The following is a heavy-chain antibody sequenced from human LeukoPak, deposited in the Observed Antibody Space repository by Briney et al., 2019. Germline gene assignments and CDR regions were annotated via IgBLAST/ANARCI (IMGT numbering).Heavy chain of an antibody. CDR2: INPKSGGT. CDR1: GYTFTSYY. J-gene: IGHJ4*02. CDR3: ARDNVSCTHGVCSDLFDY. Sequence: ASVKVSCKASGYTFTSYYMHWVRQAPGQGLEWMGWINPKSGGTNFAQKFQGRVTMTRDTSISTAYMELSRLRSDDTAVYYCARDNVSCTHGVCSDLFDYWGQGTLVTVSS. V-gene: IGHV1-2*02. D-gene: IGHD2-8*01.